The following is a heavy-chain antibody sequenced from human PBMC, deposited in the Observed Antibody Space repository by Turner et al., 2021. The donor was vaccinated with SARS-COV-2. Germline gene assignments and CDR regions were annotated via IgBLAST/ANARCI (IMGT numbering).Heavy chain of an antibody. CDR3: ARLMGTDEDDYGMDV. CDR2: SYYSRIT. CDR1: GGSISSSSYY. D-gene: IGHD5-18*01. V-gene: IGHV4-39*01. J-gene: IGHJ6*02. Sequence: QLQLQLSGPGLVQPSETLSLTCTVAGGSISSSSYYWGWLRHPAGKGLERVGNSYYSRITNYDPTLKGRVTMSVDTSKNQFSLKLSSVTAADTAVYYCARLMGTDEDDYGMDVWGQGTTVTVSS.